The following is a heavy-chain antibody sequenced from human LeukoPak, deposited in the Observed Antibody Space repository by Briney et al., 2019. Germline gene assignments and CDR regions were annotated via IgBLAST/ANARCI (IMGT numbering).Heavy chain of an antibody. D-gene: IGHD5-18*01. CDR3: ARVPTWIQLWLYDY. V-gene: IGHV3-15*01. CDR1: GFTFSNAW. J-gene: IGHJ4*02. Sequence: GGSLRLSCAASGFTFSNAWMSWVRQAPGKGLEWVGRLKSKTDGGTTDYAAPVKGRFTISRDNAKSSLYLQMNSLRDEDTAVYYCARVPTWIQLWLYDYWGQGTLVTVSS. CDR2: LKSKTDGGTT.